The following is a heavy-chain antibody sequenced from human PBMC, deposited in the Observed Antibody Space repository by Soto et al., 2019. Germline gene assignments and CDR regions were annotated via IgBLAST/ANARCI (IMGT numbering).Heavy chain of an antibody. J-gene: IGHJ3*02. CDR2: IYHSGST. V-gene: IGHV4-30-2*01. Sequence: NPSETLSLTCAVSGGSISSGGYSWSWIRQPPGKGLEWIGYIYHSGSTYYNPSLKSRVTISVDRSKNQFSLKLSSVTAADTAVYYCARGSKEGYYYDSSGYYGNAFDIWGQGTMVTVSS. CDR1: GGSISSGGYS. D-gene: IGHD3-22*01. CDR3: ARGSKEGYYYDSSGYYGNAFDI.